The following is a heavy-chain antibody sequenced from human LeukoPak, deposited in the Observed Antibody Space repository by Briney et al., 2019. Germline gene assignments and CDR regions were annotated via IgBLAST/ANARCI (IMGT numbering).Heavy chain of an antibody. CDR3: AKDRMGGVTFFDY. CDR1: GFTFNIYA. V-gene: IGHV3-23*01. Sequence: PGGSLRLSCAASGFTFNIYAMNWVRQAPGKGLEWISSIGYSAAGTYYADSVKGRFSISRDNSKKIVYLQMNSLRAEDTAVYYCAKDRMGGVTFFDYWGQGTLVTVSS. D-gene: IGHD2-21*02. J-gene: IGHJ4*02. CDR2: IGYSAAGT.